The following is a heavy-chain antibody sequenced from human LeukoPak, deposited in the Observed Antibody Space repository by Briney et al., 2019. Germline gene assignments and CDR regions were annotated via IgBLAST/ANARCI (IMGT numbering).Heavy chain of an antibody. CDR2: ISSSSSYI. V-gene: IGHV3-21*01. CDR1: GFTFSSYS. J-gene: IGHJ4*02. Sequence: GGSLRFCCAASGFTFSSYSMNWVRQAPGKGVEWVLSISSSSSYIYYADSVKGRFTISRDNAKNSLYLQMNSLRAEDTAVYYCARGPTYYYDSSGYYKVYWGQGTLVTTSS. D-gene: IGHD3-22*01. CDR3: ARGPTYYYDSSGYYKVY.